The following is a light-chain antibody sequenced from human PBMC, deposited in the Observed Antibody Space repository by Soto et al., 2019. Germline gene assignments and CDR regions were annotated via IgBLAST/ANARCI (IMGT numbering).Light chain of an antibody. CDR1: NSDIGSYDS. Sequence: QSALTQPASVSGSPGQSITISCTGTNSDIGSYDSVSWFQHHPGKAPKLLISEVSNRPSGVSNRFSASKSGKMASLSISGLQAEDDAAYYCSSYAGSNNFGVFGTGTKLTVL. V-gene: IGLV2-14*01. CDR3: SSYAGSNNFGV. J-gene: IGLJ1*01. CDR2: EVS.